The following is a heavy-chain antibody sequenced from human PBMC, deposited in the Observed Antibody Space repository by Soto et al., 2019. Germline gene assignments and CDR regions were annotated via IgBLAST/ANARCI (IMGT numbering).Heavy chain of an antibody. CDR2: VSGSGSRT. CDR1: GFMFSSYV. D-gene: IGHD4-17*01. J-gene: IGHJ4*02. V-gene: IGHV3-23*01. CDR3: AVLTTVTDADY. Sequence: EVQLLESGGGLVQPGGSLRLSCAASGFMFSSYVMSWVRQAPGKGLEWVSGVSGSGSRTYYADSVKGRFSISRDNSRNTLYLQLNSLRAEDTAVYYCAVLTTVTDADYWGQGTLVTVLS.